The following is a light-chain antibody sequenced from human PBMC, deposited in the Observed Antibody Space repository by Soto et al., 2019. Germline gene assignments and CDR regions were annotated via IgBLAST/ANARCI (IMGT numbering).Light chain of an antibody. CDR2: AGN. J-gene: IGLJ2*01. V-gene: IGLV2-23*03. Sequence: QSVLTQPASVSGSPGQSITISCTGTSSDVGSYNLVSWYQQHPGKAPKFMIYAGNKRPSGVSNRFSGSKSGNTASLTISGLQAEDEADYYCCSYAGSSTFVVFGGGTKLTVL. CDR1: SSDVGSYNL. CDR3: CSYAGSSTFVV.